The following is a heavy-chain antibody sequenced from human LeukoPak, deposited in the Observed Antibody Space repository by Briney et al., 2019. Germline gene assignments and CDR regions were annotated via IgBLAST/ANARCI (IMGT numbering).Heavy chain of an antibody. V-gene: IGHV4-59*01. CDR2: IYYSGST. J-gene: IGHJ6*02. CDR1: GGSISSYY. CDR3: ARSDELRYFDWLAPLYYYYGMDV. Sequence: SETLSLTCTVPGGSISSYYWSWIRQPPGKGLEWIGYIYYSGSTNYNPSLKSRVTISVDTSKNQFPLKLSSVTAADTAVYYCARSDELRYFDWLAPLYYYYGMDVWGQGTTVTVSS. D-gene: IGHD3-9*01.